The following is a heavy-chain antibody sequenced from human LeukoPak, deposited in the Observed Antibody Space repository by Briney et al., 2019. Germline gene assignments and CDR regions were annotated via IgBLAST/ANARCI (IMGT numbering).Heavy chain of an antibody. J-gene: IGHJ4*02. V-gene: IGHV4-39*07. CDR2: IYYSGST. CDR3: ASQSVRFLEWPRPDY. Sequence: SETLSLTCTVSGGSISSISYYWGWIRQPPGKGLEWIGSIYYSGSTYYNPSLKSRVTISVDTSKHQFSLKLSSVTAADTAVYYCASQSVRFLEWPRPDYWGQGTLVTVSS. CDR1: GGSISSISYY. D-gene: IGHD3-3*01.